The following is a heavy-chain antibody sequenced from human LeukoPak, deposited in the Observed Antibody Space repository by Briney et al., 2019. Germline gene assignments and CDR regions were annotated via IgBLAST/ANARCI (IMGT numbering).Heavy chain of an antibody. CDR1: GFTFSNYA. CDR3: VGYESSWYVVDYFYGLDV. CDR2: ISSSSRYI. J-gene: IGHJ6*02. Sequence: GGSLRLSCAASGFTFSNYAMNWVRQAPGKGLEWVSYISSSSRYIYYADLVKGRFTISRDNAKNSLYRQMNNLRAEDTAVYFCVGYESSWYVVDYFYGLDVWGQGTTVTVSS. D-gene: IGHD6-13*01. V-gene: IGHV3-21*01.